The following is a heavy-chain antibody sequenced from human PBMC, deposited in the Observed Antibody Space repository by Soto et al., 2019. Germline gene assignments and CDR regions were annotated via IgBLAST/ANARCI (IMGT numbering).Heavy chain of an antibody. CDR2: ISSIGST. CDR1: GASIISTTKY. Sequence: SETLSLTCTVSGASIISTTKYWGWIRQPPGRGLEWIGTISSIGSTYYNPSLEGRVTISVDASKNQFSLKVTSVTAADTGLYYCARQDHGDYEFFFDYWGQGTLVTVSS. J-gene: IGHJ4*02. V-gene: IGHV4-39*01. D-gene: IGHD4-17*01. CDR3: ARQDHGDYEFFFDY.